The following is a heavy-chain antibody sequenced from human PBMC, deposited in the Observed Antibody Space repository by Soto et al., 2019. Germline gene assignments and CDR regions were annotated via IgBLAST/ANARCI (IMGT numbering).Heavy chain of an antibody. D-gene: IGHD2-2*01. CDR1: GFTFSSYG. CDR2: ISYDGSNK. CDR3: ATEHDCSSTSCYGILFDY. J-gene: IGHJ4*02. Sequence: GGSLRLSCAASGFTFSSYGMHWVRQAPGKGLEWVAVISYDGSNKYYADSVKGRFTISRDNSKNTLYLQMNSLRAEDTAVYYCATEHDCSSTSCYGILFDYWGQGTLVTVSS. V-gene: IGHV3-30*03.